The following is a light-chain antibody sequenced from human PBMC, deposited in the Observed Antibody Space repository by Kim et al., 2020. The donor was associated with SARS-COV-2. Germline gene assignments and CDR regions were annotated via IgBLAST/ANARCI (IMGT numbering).Light chain of an antibody. CDR3: NSRDSNGNHGV. J-gene: IGLJ3*02. Sequence: SSELTQDPAVSVALGQTVRITCQGDSLRTYFASWYQQKPGQAPVLVMYSRNNRSSGIPDRFSGSSSGDTASLTITGAQAEDEADYYCNSRDSNGNHGVFGGGTQLTVL. CDR2: SRN. CDR1: SLRTYF. V-gene: IGLV3-19*01.